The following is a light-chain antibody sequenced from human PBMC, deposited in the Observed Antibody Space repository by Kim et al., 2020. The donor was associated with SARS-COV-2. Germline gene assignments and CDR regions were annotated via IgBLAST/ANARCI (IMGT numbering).Light chain of an antibody. V-gene: IGKV3-20*01. CDR1: QSVSSSS. CDR3: QQYGSSPYT. CDR2: GAS. Sequence: LAPGERATLSCRASQSVSSSSLAWYQQKPGQAPRLLIYGASSRATGIPDRFSGGGSGTDFTLTISRLEPDDFAVYYCQQYGSSPYTFGQGTKLEI. J-gene: IGKJ2*01.